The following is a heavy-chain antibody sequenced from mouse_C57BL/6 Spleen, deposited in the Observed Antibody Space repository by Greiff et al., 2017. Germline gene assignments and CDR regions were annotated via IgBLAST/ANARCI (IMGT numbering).Heavy chain of an antibody. J-gene: IGHJ3*01. CDR3: AKYVYSFAY. V-gene: IGHV1-82*01. CDR2: INPGDGYT. CDR1: GYAFTSSW. Sequence: QVQLQQSGPELVKPGASVKISCKASGYAFTSSWMNWVKQRPGKGLEWIGRINPGDGYTNYNEKFKGKATLTADKSSSTAYMQLSSLTSEDSAVYFCAKYVYSFAYWGQGTILTVSA. D-gene: IGHD3-1*01.